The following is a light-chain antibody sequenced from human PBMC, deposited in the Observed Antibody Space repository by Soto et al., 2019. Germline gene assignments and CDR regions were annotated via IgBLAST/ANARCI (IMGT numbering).Light chain of an antibody. J-gene: IGLJ1*01. V-gene: IGLV2-14*01. CDR2: GVS. CDR1: YKY. Sequence: QSVLTQPASVSGSPGQSITISCTGSYKYVSWYQQHPGKAPKFMIYGVSNRPSGVSNRFSGSKSGNTASLTVSGLQAEDEADYYCSSYAGSSNVFGTGTKVTVL. CDR3: SSYAGSSNV.